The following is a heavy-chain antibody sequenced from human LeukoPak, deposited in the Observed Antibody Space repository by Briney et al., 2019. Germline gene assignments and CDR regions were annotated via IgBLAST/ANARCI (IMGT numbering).Heavy chain of an antibody. D-gene: IGHD3-10*01. Sequence: PGRSLRLSCAASGFTFSSYGMHWVRQAPGKGLEWVAVISYDGSNKYYADSVKGRFTISRDNSKNTLYLQMNSLRAEDMAVYYCAREGSGHWGQGTLVTVSS. V-gene: IGHV3-30*03. CDR1: GFTFSSYG. CDR3: AREGSGH. CDR2: ISYDGSNK. J-gene: IGHJ4*02.